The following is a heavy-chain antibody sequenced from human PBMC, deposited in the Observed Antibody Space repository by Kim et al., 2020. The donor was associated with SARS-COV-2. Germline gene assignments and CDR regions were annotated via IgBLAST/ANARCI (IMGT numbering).Heavy chain of an antibody. V-gene: IGHV1-18*01. CDR3: ARDVWSSSSTGPSFDY. CDR2: FYTYQRYT. CDR1: GYTFTDFG. Sequence: ASVKVSCKASGYTFTDFGSIWVRQGVEQVVDAVRSFYTYQRYTNAVQKVQVRVTMTTDTSTSTAYMELRSLRSDDAAMYFCARDVWSSSSTGPSFDYWGQGTLVTVSS. D-gene: IGHD6-6*01. J-gene: IGHJ4*02.